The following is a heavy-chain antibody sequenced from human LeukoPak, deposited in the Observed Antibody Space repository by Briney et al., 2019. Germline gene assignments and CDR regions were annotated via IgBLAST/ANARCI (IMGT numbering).Heavy chain of an antibody. J-gene: IGHJ2*01. D-gene: IGHD2-15*01. CDR2: IYTSGST. Sequence: PSETLSLTCTVSGGSISSGNYYWSWIRQPAGKGLEWIGRIYTSGSTNYNPSLKSRVTISVDTSKNQFSLKLSSVTAADTAVYYCLGVAATLGWYFDLWGRGTLVTVSS. CDR1: GGSISSGNYY. V-gene: IGHV4-61*02. CDR3: LGVAATLGWYFDL.